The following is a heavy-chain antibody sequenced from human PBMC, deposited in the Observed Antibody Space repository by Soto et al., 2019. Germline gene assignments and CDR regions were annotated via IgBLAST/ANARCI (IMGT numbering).Heavy chain of an antibody. Sequence: PSETLSLTCTVSGGSISSYYWSWIRQPPGKGLEWIGYIYYSGSTNYNPSLKSRVTISVDTSKNQFSLKLSSVTAADTAVYYCAGELRLGRGPLDVGGKGTTVTVSS. CDR1: GGSISSYY. D-gene: IGHD1-26*01. J-gene: IGHJ6*04. V-gene: IGHV4-59*01. CDR3: AGELRLGRGPLDV. CDR2: IYYSGST.